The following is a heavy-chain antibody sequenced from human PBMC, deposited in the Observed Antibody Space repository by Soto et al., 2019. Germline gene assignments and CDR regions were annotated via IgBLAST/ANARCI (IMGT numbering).Heavy chain of an antibody. V-gene: IGHV3-33*01. J-gene: IGHJ4*02. CDR1: GLTFSRYG. CDR3: ATDSGASPFDY. CDR2: IWSDGSIQ. D-gene: IGHD1-26*01. Sequence: QVQLVESGGGVVQPGTSLRLSCAASGLTFSRYGMHWVRQAPGKGLEWVAVIWSDGSIQKYADSVKGRFTISKDNSNNMLFLQMNSLRVEDTAVYYCATDSGASPFDYWGQGTLVTVSS.